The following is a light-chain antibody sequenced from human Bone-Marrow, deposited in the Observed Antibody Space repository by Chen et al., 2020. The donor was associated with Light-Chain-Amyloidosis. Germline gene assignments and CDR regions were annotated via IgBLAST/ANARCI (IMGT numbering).Light chain of an antibody. V-gene: IGLV6-57*01. CDR2: EDD. CDR3: QSYQGSSQGV. CDR1: IGSIATNY. Sequence: NFMLTQPHSVSESPGKTVIISCTRSIGSIATNYVQWYQQRPGSSPTTVIYEDDQIPSGVPVRFSGSLGRSSNPASLTIAGLKTGDEADFYCQSYQGSSQGVFGGGTKLPVL. J-gene: IGLJ3*02.